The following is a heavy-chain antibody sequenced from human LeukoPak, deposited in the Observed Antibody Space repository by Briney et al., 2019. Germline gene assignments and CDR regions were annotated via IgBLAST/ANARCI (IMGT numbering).Heavy chain of an antibody. CDR3: AGRHCSGGSCYFDY. Sequence: PGGSLRLSCAASGFTFSDYYMSWIRQAPGKGLEWVSYISSSSSYTNYADSVKGRFTISRDNAKNSLYLQMNSLRAEDTAVYYCAGRHCSGGSCYFDYWGQGTLVTVSS. D-gene: IGHD2-15*01. J-gene: IGHJ4*02. CDR1: GFTFSDYY. CDR2: ISSSSSYT. V-gene: IGHV3-11*06.